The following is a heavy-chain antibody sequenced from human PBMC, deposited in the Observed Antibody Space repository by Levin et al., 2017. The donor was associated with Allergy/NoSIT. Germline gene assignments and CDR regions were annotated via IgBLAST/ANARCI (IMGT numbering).Heavy chain of an antibody. CDR2: INWNGGST. V-gene: IGHV3-20*04. CDR1: GFTFDDYG. Sequence: GSLRLSCAASGFTFDDYGMSWVRQAPGKGLEWVSGINWNGGSTGYADSVKGRFTISRDNAKNSLYLQMNSLRAEDTALYYCAREGGYSYYYYYMDVWGKGTTVTVSS. CDR3: AREGGYSYYYYYMDV. J-gene: IGHJ6*03. D-gene: IGHD5-12*01.